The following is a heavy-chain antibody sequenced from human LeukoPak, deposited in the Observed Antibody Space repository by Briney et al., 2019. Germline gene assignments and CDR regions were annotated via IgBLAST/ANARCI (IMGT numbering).Heavy chain of an antibody. J-gene: IGHJ3*02. CDR3: AREKALLRGDAFDI. CDR2: IYASGNT. CDR1: GGSVTNYY. V-gene: IGHV4-4*07. Sequence: PSETLSLTCTVSGGSVTNYYWSWIRQPAGKGLEWIGRIYASGNTNYNPSLKSRVIMSVDTSMNQFSLNLSSVTAADTAVYYCAREKALLRGDAFDIWGQGTMVTVSS. D-gene: IGHD1-26*01.